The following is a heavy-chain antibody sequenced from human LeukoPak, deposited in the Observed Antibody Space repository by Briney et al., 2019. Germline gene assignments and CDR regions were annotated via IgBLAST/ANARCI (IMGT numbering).Heavy chain of an antibody. CDR3: ARALGWLPENY. V-gene: IGHV3-30*03. Sequence: GGSLRLSCAASGFTFSSYWMSWVRQAPGKGLEWVAVISYDGSNKYYTDSVEGRFTISRDNAKNSLYLQMNSLRAEDTAVYYCARALGWLPENYWGQGTLVTVSS. D-gene: IGHD5-24*01. CDR2: ISYDGSNK. J-gene: IGHJ4*02. CDR1: GFTFSSYW.